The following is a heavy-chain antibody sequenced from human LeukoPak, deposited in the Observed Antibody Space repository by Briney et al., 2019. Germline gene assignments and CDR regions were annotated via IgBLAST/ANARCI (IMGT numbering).Heavy chain of an antibody. V-gene: IGHV4-39*01. D-gene: IGHD4-17*01. CDR2: IYYSGST. CDR3: ARTVRIYGDYRHWYFDL. Sequence: PSETLSLTCTVSGGSISSSSYYWGWIRQPPGKGLEWIGSIYYSGSTYYNPSLKSRVTISVDTSKNQFSLKLSSGTAADTAVYYCARTVRIYGDYRHWYFDLWGRGTLVTVSS. CDR1: GGSISSSSYY. J-gene: IGHJ2*01.